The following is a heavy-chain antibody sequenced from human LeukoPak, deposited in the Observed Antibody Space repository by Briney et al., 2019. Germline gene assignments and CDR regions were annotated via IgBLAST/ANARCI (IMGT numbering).Heavy chain of an antibody. V-gene: IGHV3-7*04. J-gene: IGHJ4*02. CDR1: GFTFSSYW. CDR3: ARDLGYYRADY. D-gene: IGHD1-26*01. Sequence: TGGSLRLPCAASGFTFSSYWMSWVRQAPGKGLEWVANIKGDGSDNHYVDSVRGRFTIPRDKAKNSLYLQMNSLRAEDTAVYYCARDLGYYRADYWGQGTLVTVSS. CDR2: IKGDGSDN.